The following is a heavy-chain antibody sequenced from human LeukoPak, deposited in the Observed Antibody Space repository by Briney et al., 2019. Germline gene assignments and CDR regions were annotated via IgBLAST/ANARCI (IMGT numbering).Heavy chain of an antibody. Sequence: ASVKVSCKASGYTFTDYYMHWVRQAPGQGLEWMGWINPNSGGTNYAQKFQGRVTMTRDTSISTAYMELSRLRSDDTAVYYCARDPTGIAVAGTTRTSSYCYYYMDVWGKGTTVTISS. J-gene: IGHJ6*03. D-gene: IGHD6-19*01. CDR1: GYTFTDYY. CDR3: ARDPTGIAVAGTTRTSSYCYYYMDV. CDR2: INPNSGGT. V-gene: IGHV1-2*02.